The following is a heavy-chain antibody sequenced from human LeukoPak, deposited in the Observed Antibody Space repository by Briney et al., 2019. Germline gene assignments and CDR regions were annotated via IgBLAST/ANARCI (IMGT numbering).Heavy chain of an antibody. D-gene: IGHD3-9*01. CDR3: AKWRDYDILTGYYDPDY. CDR1: GFTVTNYA. CDR2: ISGRDDST. Sequence: GASLRLSCAASGFTVTNYAMYWVRQAPGKGLEWVSAISGRDDSTYYADSVKGRFTISRDTSKNTLFLQMNSLRAEDTAVYYCAKWRDYDILTGYYDPDYWGQGTLVTVSS. V-gene: IGHV3-23*01. J-gene: IGHJ4*02.